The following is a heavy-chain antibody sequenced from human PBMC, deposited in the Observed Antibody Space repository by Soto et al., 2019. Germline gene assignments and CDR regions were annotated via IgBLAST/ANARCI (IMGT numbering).Heavy chain of an antibody. D-gene: IGHD2-21*02. CDR2: IYYSGST. J-gene: IGHJ5*02. V-gene: IGHV4-61*08. CDR3: ASEGLGYCGGDCYP. Sequence: QVQLQESGPGLVKPSETLSLTCTVSGGSVRSGDYYWSWIRQPPGKGLEWIGYIYYSGSTNYNPSLKSRVTISVDTSKTEFSLKLNSVTAADTAVYYCASEGLGYCGGDCYPWGQGTLVTVSS. CDR1: GGSVRSGDYY.